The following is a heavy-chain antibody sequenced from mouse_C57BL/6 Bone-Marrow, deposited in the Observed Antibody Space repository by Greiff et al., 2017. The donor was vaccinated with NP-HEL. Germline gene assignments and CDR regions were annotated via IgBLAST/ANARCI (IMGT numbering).Heavy chain of an antibody. V-gene: IGHV14-4*01. CDR2: IDPENGDT. Sequence: EVQLQESGAELVRPGASVKLSCTVSGFNIKDDYMHWVKQRPEQGLEWIGWIDPENGDTEYASKFQGQATITADTSSNTAYVQLSSLTSEDTAVYYGTTGGSSPYAMDYWGQGTSVTVS. CDR1: GFNIKDDY. D-gene: IGHD1-1*01. J-gene: IGHJ4*01. CDR3: TTGGSSPYAMDY.